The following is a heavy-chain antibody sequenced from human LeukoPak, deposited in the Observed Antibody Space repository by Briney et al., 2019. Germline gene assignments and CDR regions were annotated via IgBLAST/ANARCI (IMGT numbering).Heavy chain of an antibody. J-gene: IGHJ4*02. V-gene: IGHV1-69*05. CDR2: IIPIFGTA. CDR1: GGTFSSYA. Sequence: SVKVSCKASGGTFSSYAISWVRQAPGQGLEWMGGIIPIFGTANYAQEFQGRVTITTDESTSTAYMELSSLRSEDTAVYYCARVGGYDYYFDYWGQGTLVTVSS. D-gene: IGHD5-12*01. CDR3: ARVGGYDYYFDY.